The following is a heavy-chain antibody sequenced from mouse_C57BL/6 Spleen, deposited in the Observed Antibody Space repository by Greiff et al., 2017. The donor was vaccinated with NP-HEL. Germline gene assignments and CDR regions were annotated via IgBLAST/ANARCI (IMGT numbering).Heavy chain of an antibody. V-gene: IGHV5-17*01. CDR3: AKGRYFDY. CDR2: ISSGSSTI. J-gene: IGHJ2*01. CDR1: GFTFSDYG. Sequence: EVHLVESGGGLVKPGGSLKLSCAASGFTFSDYGMHWVRQAPEKGLEWVAYISSGSSTIYYADTVKGRCTISRDNAKNTLFLQMTSLRSEDTAMYYCAKGRYFDYWGQGTTLTVSS. D-gene: IGHD3-3*01.